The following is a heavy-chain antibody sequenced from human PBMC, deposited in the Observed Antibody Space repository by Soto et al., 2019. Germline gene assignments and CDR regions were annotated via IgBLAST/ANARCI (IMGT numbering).Heavy chain of an antibody. J-gene: IGHJ3*02. CDR3: ADLFAGFDI. CDR2: ITADGSSA. CDR1: GFTFSSHW. Sequence: GGSLRLSCVASGFTFSSHWMHWVRQVPGKGLVWVAHITADGSSATYADSVKGRFTISRDNAKNTLYLQMNTPRVEDTAVYYCADLFAGFDIWGQGTMVTVS. V-gene: IGHV3-74*01.